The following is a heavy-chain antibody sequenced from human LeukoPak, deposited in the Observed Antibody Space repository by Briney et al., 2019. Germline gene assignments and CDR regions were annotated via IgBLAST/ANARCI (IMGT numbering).Heavy chain of an antibody. V-gene: IGHV3-23*01. Sequence: GSLRLSCAASGFTFSSYAMSWVRQAPGKGLEWVSAISGSGGSTYYADSVKGRFTISRDNSKNTLYLQMNSLRAEDTAVYFCAKDIAVAVTYDYWGQGTLVTVSS. CDR2: ISGSGGST. J-gene: IGHJ4*02. CDR3: AKDIAVAVTYDY. D-gene: IGHD6-19*01. CDR1: GFTFSSYA.